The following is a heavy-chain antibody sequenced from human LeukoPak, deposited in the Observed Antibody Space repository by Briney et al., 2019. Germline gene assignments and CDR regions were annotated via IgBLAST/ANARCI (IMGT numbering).Heavy chain of an antibody. J-gene: IGHJ4*02. V-gene: IGHV1-18*01. D-gene: IGHD3-16*02. CDR3: ARERVTYDYVWGSYRFGYFDY. CDR2: ISAYNGNT. Sequence: ASVKVSCKASGYTFTSYGISWVRQAPGQGLERMGWISAYNGNTNYAQKLQGRVTMTTDTSTSTAYMELRSLRSDDTAVYYCARERVTYDYVWGSYRFGYFDYWGQGTVVTVSS. CDR1: GYTFTSYG.